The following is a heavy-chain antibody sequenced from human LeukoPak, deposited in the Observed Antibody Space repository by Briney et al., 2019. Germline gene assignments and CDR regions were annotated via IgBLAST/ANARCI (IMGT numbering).Heavy chain of an antibody. CDR2: IARSTDII. J-gene: IGHJ4*02. D-gene: IGHD3-22*01. V-gene: IGHV3-48*01. CDR3: AKPRSYYYDSSGYYYGY. CDR1: GFTFSDNS. Sequence: GGSLRLSCAASGFTFSDNSMTWVRQAPGKGLEWVSYIARSTDIIYYADSVKGRFTISRDNSKNTLYLQMNSLRAEDTAVYYCAKPRSYYYDSSGYYYGYWGQGTLVTVSS.